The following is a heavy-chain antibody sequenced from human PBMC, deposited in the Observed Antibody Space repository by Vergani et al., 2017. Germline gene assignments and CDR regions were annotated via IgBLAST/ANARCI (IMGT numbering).Heavy chain of an antibody. CDR1: GFTFSSYS. CDR3: ASAPRSIWSVYPPDYVDY. V-gene: IGHV3-21*05. J-gene: IGHJ4*02. Sequence: EVQLVESGGGLVKPGGSLRLSCAASGFTFSSYSMNWVRQAPGKGLEWVSYISSSGSTIYYADSVKGRFTISRDNAKNSLYLQMNSLRAEDTAVYYCASAPRSIWSVYPPDYVDYWGQGTLVTVAA. D-gene: IGHD3-3*01. CDR2: ISSSGSTI.